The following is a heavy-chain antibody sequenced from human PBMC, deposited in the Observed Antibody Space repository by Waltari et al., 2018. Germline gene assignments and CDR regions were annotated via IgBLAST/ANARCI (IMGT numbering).Heavy chain of an antibody. J-gene: IGHJ3*02. Sequence: EVQLVESGGGLVQPGGSLRLSCAASGFSLHSYEMNWVRQAPGKGLEWFSCISSSSITYYADSVKGRFTISRDNAKNSLHLQMNSLRDDDTAVYYCAGEGPLGAFDIWGQGTMVTVSS. CDR3: AGEGPLGAFDI. CDR2: ISSSSIT. V-gene: IGHV3-48*03. CDR1: GFSLHSYE. D-gene: IGHD7-27*01.